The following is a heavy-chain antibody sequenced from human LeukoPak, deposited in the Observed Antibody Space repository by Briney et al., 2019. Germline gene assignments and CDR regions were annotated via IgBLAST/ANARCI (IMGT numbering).Heavy chain of an antibody. J-gene: IGHJ3*02. CDR3: AREVVTGDAFDI. D-gene: IGHD2-21*02. V-gene: IGHV4-59*01. Sequence: SETLSLTCTVSGGSISSYYWSWIRQPPGKGLEWIGYLYYSGSTNYNPSLKSRVTISVDTSKNQFSLKLSSVPAADTAVYYCAREVVTGDAFDIWGQGTMVTVSS. CDR1: GGSISSYY. CDR2: LYYSGST.